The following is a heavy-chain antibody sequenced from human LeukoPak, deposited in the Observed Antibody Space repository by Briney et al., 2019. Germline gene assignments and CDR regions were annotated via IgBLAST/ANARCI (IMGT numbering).Heavy chain of an antibody. Sequence: GGSLRLSCAASGFTVSSNYMSWVRQAPGKGLEWVSVIYSGGSTYYADSVKGRFTISRDNSKNTLYLQMNSLRAEDTAVNYCAKHSSGWPYFDYWGQGTLVTVSS. CDR2: IYSGGST. V-gene: IGHV3-53*01. CDR3: AKHSSGWPYFDY. D-gene: IGHD6-19*01. CDR1: GFTVSSNY. J-gene: IGHJ4*02.